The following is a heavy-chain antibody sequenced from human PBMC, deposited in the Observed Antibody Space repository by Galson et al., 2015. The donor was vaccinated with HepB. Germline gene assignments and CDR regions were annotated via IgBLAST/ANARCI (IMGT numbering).Heavy chain of an antibody. CDR1: GFTVNTYA. D-gene: IGHD3-10*01. CDR2: ISFDGATQ. Sequence: SLRLSGEASGFTVNTYAFHWVRQAPLQGLAWVAVISFDGATQYYAESVKGRFPISRDTSKNTHYLQMNSLRVEDTAVYYCAGDASYYYGSGSDAFDPWGQGPLVTVSS. CDR3: AGDASYYYGSGSDAFDP. J-gene: IGHJ5*02. V-gene: IGHV3-30-3*01.